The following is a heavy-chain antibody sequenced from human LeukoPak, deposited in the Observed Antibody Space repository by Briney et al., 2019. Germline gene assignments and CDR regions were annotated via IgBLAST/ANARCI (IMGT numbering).Heavy chain of an antibody. CDR3: AKDWMGFYLDS. CDR1: GFTFYHFA. CDR2: ISGDGADT. Sequence: GGSLRLSCTASGFTFYHFAMHWVRQGPGKGLEWVSLISGDGADTYYADSVKGRFTISRDNTENSLYLQISSLRSEDTALYYCAKDWMGFYLDSWGQGTPVTVSS. D-gene: IGHD2-2*03. J-gene: IGHJ4*02. V-gene: IGHV3-43*02.